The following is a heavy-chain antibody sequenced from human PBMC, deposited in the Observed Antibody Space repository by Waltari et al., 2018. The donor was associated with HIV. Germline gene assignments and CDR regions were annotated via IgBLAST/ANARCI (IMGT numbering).Heavy chain of an antibody. D-gene: IGHD3-22*01. CDR2: IHLNSGDT. V-gene: IGHV1-2*06. J-gene: IGHJ4*02. CDR3: ARDSYYYDSSGFFPDF. Sequence: QVQVAASGAGGKKPRASVKVACTHYGYPFTACYMHWVRQAPGQGLEWMGRIHLNSGDTNYGQKFQGRVTMTSDTSISTAYMELSRLRSDDTAVYYCARDSYYYDSSGFFPDFWGQGTLVTVSS. CDR1: GYPFTACY.